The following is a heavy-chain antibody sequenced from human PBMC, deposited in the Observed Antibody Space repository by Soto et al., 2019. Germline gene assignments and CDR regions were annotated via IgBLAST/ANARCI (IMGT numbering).Heavy chain of an antibody. J-gene: IGHJ4*02. V-gene: IGHV3-23*01. CDR1: GFTFSSYA. CDR2: ISGSGGST. Sequence: GGSLRLSCAASGFTFSSYAMSWVRQAPGKGLEWVSAISGSGGSTYYADSVKGRFTISRDNSKNTLYLQMNSLRAEETAVYYCAATWIQLPILGREKYYFDYWGQGTLVTVS. D-gene: IGHD5-18*01. CDR3: AATWIQLPILGREKYYFDY.